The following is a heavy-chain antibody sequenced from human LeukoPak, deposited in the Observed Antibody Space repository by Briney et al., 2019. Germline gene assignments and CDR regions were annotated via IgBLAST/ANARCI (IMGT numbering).Heavy chain of an antibody. Sequence: GGSLRLSCTASGFAFGTYAMSWVRQAPGKGLEWVSGITASGSDTVYADSGKGRFTISRDNSKSTVYLQMNGLGGADTAVYYCARKSAPTMIRGVITHWGPGTLVTVSS. CDR1: GFAFGTYA. CDR3: ARKSAPTMIRGVITH. D-gene: IGHD3-10*01. CDR2: ITASGSDT. V-gene: IGHV3-23*01. J-gene: IGHJ4*01.